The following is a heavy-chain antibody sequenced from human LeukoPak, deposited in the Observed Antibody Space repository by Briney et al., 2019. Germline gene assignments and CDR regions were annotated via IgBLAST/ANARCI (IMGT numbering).Heavy chain of an antibody. CDR2: IYYSGST. D-gene: IGHD4-11*01. CDR3: ARTTTVTTFAHYYYMDG. J-gene: IGHJ6*03. CDR1: GGSISSSSYY. Sequence: SETLSLTCTVSGGSISSSSYYWGWIRQPPGKGLEWIGSIYYSGSTYYNPSLKSRVTISVDTSKNQFSLKLSSVTAADTAVYYCARTTTVTTFAHYYYMDGWGKGTTGTVS. V-gene: IGHV4-39*07.